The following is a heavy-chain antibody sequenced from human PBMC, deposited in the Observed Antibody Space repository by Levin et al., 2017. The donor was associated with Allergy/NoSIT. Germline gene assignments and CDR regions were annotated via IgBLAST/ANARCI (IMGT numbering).Heavy chain of an antibody. CDR3: ARDGVDAGVYFDY. V-gene: IGHV3-7*01. Sequence: PTASVKVSCAASGFTFSSHWMSWVRQAPGKGLEWVANINQGGSEKYYVDSVKGRFTTSRDNAKNSLYLQMNSLRAEDTAVYYCARDGVDAGVYFDYWGQGTLVTVSS. CDR1: GFTFSSHW. CDR2: INQGGSEK. D-gene: IGHD2-15*01. J-gene: IGHJ4*02.